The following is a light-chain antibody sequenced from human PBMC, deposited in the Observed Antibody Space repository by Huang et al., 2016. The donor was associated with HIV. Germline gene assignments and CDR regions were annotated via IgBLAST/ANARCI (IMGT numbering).Light chain of an antibody. CDR1: QRISIN. CDR3: QQYDDWPPYT. J-gene: IGKJ2*01. CDR2: GAS. Sequence: EVVMTQSPATLSVSPGERATLSCRPSQRISINLVWYQQKPGQAPMLLIYGASTRATGIPARFSGSGSVTEFTLTISILQSEDYAVYFCQQYDDWPPYTFGQGTKLEIK. V-gene: IGKV3-15*01.